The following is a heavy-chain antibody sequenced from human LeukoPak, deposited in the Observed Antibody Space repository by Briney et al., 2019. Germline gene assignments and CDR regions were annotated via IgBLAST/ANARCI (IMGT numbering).Heavy chain of an antibody. J-gene: IGHJ4*02. V-gene: IGHV3-23*01. CDR1: GFTFSSYA. D-gene: IGHD2-15*01. CDR3: AKDRIVVVAAPFDY. CDR2: ISGSGGST. Sequence: GGSLRLSYAASGFTFSSYAMSWVRQAPGKGLEWVSAISGSGGSTYYADSVKGRFTISRDNSRNTLYLQMNSLRAEDTALYYCAKDRIVVVAAPFDYWGQGTLVTVSS.